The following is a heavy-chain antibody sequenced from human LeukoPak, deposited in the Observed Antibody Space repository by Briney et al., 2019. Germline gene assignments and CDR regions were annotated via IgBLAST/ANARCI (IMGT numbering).Heavy chain of an antibody. D-gene: IGHD2-15*01. Sequence: GEPLKISCKGSGYSFTSYCIGWVRQMPGKGLEWMGIIYPGDSDTRYSPSFQGQVTISADKSISTAYLQWSSLKASDTAMYYCARSLPDCSGGSCYPHCFDYWGQGTLVTVSS. V-gene: IGHV5-51*01. CDR2: IYPGDSDT. J-gene: IGHJ4*02. CDR3: ARSLPDCSGGSCYPHCFDY. CDR1: GYSFTSYC.